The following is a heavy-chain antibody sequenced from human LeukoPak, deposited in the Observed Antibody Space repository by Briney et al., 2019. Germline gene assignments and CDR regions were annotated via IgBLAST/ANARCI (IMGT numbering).Heavy chain of an antibody. CDR1: GFTFSSYE. V-gene: IGHV3-48*03. CDR2: ISSSGSSI. D-gene: IGHD3-10*01. Sequence: PGGSLGLSCAASGFTFSSYEMNWVRQTSGKGLEWFSYISSSGSSIYYADSVKGRFTISRDNAKNSLYLQMNSLRAEDTAVYYCARIRGGNEGSGSFFDYWGQGTLVTVSS. CDR3: ARIRGGNEGSGSFFDY. J-gene: IGHJ4*02.